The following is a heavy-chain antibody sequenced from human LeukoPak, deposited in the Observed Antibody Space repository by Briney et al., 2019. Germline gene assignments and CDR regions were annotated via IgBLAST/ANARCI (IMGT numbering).Heavy chain of an antibody. J-gene: IGHJ4*02. CDR3: AKSPNDGGGYYFDY. CDR1: GSTVSSNY. V-gene: IGHV3-53*05. D-gene: IGHD3-16*01. CDR2: IYSGGST. Sequence: GGSLRLSCSASGSTVSSNYMSWVRQAPGKGLEWVSVIYSGGSTYYADSVKGRFTIARDKSKNTLYLQMNSLRAEDTAVYYCAKSPNDGGGYYFDYWGQGTLVTVSS.